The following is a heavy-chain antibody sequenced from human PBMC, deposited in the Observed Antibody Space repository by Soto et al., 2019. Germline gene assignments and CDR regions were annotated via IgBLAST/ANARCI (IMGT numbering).Heavy chain of an antibody. Sequence: GGSLRLSCAASGFTVSSKYMSWVRQAPGKGLEWVSLIQSGGPTYYADSVKGRFTISRDNSKNTLYLQMNSLRAEDTAVYYCARDRLRYYYGMDVWGQGTTVTVSS. CDR3: ARDRLRYYYGMDV. D-gene: IGHD5-12*01. CDR1: GFTVSSKY. V-gene: IGHV3-66*01. CDR2: IQSGGPT. J-gene: IGHJ6*02.